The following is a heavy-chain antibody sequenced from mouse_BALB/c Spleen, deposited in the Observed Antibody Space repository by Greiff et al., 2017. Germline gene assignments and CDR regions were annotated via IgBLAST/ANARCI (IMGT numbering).Heavy chain of an antibody. J-gene: IGHJ3*01. CDR2: ISSGGSYT. CDR3: ARQGVEGFAY. Sequence: EVKLVESGGGLVKPGGSLKLSCAASGFTFSSYAMSWVRQTPEKRLEWVATISSGGSYTYYPDSVKGRFTISRDNAKNTLYLQMSSLRSEDTAMYYCARQGVEGFAYWGQGTLVTVSA. CDR1: GFTFSSYA. V-gene: IGHV5-9-3*01.